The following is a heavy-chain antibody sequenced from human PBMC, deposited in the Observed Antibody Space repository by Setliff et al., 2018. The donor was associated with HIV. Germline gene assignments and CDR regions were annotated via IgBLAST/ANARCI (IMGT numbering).Heavy chain of an antibody. J-gene: IGHJ3*02. CDR3: ARRGISGWQSHGFDI. Sequence: PGESLTISCRGFGYSFTTYWIGWVRQVPGKGLEWMGIIHPGDSDTTYSPSFQGQVTISVDKSINTAFLQWSSLKASDTAMYYCARRGISGWQSHGFDIWGQGTMVTVSS. CDR1: GYSFTTYW. D-gene: IGHD6-19*01. CDR2: IHPGDSDT. V-gene: IGHV5-51*01.